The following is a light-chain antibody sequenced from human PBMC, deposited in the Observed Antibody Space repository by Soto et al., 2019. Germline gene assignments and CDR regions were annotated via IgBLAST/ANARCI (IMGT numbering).Light chain of an antibody. CDR2: FAS. CDR3: QQSTSWSPWT. CDR1: QIGSSSY. V-gene: IGKV3-20*01. Sequence: EIVLTQSPGTLSLSPGERATLSGRSSQIGSSSYLALYQQKPGQAPRLLIYFASTRATCIPARFSGSGSWTEFTLTIISLQPEDFAVYYCQQSTSWSPWTVGPGTKVEIK. J-gene: IGKJ1*01.